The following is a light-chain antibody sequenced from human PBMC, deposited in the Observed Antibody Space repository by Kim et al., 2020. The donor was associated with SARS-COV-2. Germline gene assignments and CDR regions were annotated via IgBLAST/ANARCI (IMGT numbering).Light chain of an antibody. V-gene: IGLV1-47*02. CDR3: AAWDDSLSGSWV. Sequence: RGTISCSGSSSNSGSNYVYWYQQLPGTAPKLLIYSNNQRPSGVPDRFSGSKSGTSASLAISGLRSEDEADYYCAAWDDSLSGSWVFGGGTQLTVL. J-gene: IGLJ3*02. CDR1: SSNSGSNY. CDR2: SNN.